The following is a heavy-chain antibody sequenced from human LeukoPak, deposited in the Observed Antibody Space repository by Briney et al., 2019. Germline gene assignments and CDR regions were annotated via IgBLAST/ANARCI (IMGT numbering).Heavy chain of an antibody. CDR3: ARDNGSGWSYFDY. D-gene: IGHD6-19*01. CDR1: EFTFSDYA. CDR2: ISYDGSNQ. V-gene: IGHV3-30-3*01. Sequence: GGSLRLSCAASEFTFSDYAMNWVRQAPGKGLEWVADISYDGSNQFYRDSVKGRFTISRDNSKSTVYLQMNTLRGEDTAVYFCARDNGSGWSYFDYWGQGTLVTVSS. J-gene: IGHJ4*02.